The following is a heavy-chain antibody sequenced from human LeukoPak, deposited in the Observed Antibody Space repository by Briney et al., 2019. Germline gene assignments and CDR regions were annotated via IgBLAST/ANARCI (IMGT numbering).Heavy chain of an antibody. CDR1: GFTFSGSA. J-gene: IGHJ4*02. CDR3: ARGRRVSSWYFDY. D-gene: IGHD6-13*01. V-gene: IGHV3-33*08. Sequence: GGSLRLSCAASGFTFSGSAIHWVRQAPGKGLEWVAVIWYDGSNKYYADSVKGRFTISRDNSKNTLYLQMNSLRAEDTAVYYCARGRRVSSWYFDYWGQGTLVTVSS. CDR2: IWYDGSNK.